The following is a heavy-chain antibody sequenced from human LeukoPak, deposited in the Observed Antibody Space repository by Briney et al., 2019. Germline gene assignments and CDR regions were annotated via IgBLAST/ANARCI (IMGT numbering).Heavy chain of an antibody. Sequence: SVKVSCKASGGTFSSYAIGWVRQAPGQGLEWMGGIIPIFGTANYAQKFQGRVTITADKSTSTAYMELSSLRSEDTAVYYCARSGIVGASPLYYMDVWGKGTTVTVSS. J-gene: IGHJ6*03. CDR3: ARSGIVGASPLYYMDV. CDR2: IIPIFGTA. CDR1: GGTFSSYA. D-gene: IGHD1-26*01. V-gene: IGHV1-69*06.